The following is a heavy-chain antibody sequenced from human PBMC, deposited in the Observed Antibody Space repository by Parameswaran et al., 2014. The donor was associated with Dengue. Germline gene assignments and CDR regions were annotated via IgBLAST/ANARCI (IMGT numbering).Heavy chain of an antibody. V-gene: IGHV4-34*01. D-gene: IGHD3-10*01. CDR2: INHSGST. Sequence: RWIRQPPGKGLEWIGEINHSGSTNYNPSLKSRVTISVDTSKNQFSLKLSSVTAADTAVYYCARGLKNYYGSGSYHRYYYYYYTDVWGKGTTVTVSS. CDR3: ARGLKNYYGSGSYHRYYYYYYTDV. J-gene: IGHJ6*03.